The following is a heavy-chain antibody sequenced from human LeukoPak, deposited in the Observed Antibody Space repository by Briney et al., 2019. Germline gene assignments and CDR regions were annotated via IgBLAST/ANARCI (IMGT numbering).Heavy chain of an antibody. CDR1: GGSISSYY. J-gene: IGHJ3*02. CDR3: ARDGPGVGANFVPPRAFDI. Sequence: SETLSLTCTVSGGSISSYYWSWIRQPPGKGLEWIGYIYYSGSTNYNPSLKSRVTISVDTSKNQFSLKLSSVTAADTAVYYCARDGPGVGANFVPPRAFDIWGQGTMVTVSS. V-gene: IGHV4-59*01. CDR2: IYYSGST. D-gene: IGHD1-26*01.